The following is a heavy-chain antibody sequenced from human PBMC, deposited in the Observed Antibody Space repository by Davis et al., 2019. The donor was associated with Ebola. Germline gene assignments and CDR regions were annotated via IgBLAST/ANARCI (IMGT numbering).Heavy chain of an antibody. V-gene: IGHV5-51*01. CDR2: IYPGDSDT. J-gene: IGHJ1*01. CDR1: GYSFTSYW. Sequence: GGSLRLSCKGSGYSFTSYWIGWVRQVPGKGLEWMGIIYPGDSDTRYSPSFQGQVTISADTSISTAYLQWSSLKASDTALYFCVSPQNWGQGTLITVSS. CDR3: VSPQN.